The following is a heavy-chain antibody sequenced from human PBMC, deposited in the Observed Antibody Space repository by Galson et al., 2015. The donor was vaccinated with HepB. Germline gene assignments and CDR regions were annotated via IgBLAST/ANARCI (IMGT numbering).Heavy chain of an antibody. CDR3: ARAENCGGGEYWLVDS. Sequence: SLRLSCAASGFTFRTYTFHWFRQAPGKGLEWVALISSDGSKSNYADSARGRFTISRDNSWNTVYLQMSSLRPEDTAVYYCARAENCGGGEYWLVDSWGLGTLVTVSS. V-gene: IGHV3-30*04. CDR2: ISSDGSKS. D-gene: IGHD2-21*01. J-gene: IGHJ5*01. CDR1: GFTFRTYT.